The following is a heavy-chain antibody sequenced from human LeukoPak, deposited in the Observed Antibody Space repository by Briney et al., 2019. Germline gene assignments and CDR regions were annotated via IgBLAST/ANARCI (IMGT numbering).Heavy chain of an antibody. Sequence: KPSETLSLTCTVSGCTFSTYYWSWLRQPPGKGLEWIGYIYYTGNIYYNPSLKSRITVSLVTSKNQFSLKLSSVTAADTAVYDCARSNGDRVYYFDSWGQGALVTVAS. CDR3: ARSNGDRVYYFDS. V-gene: IGHV4-59*01. CDR2: IYYTGNI. CDR1: GCTFSTYY. D-gene: IGHD4-17*01. J-gene: IGHJ4*02.